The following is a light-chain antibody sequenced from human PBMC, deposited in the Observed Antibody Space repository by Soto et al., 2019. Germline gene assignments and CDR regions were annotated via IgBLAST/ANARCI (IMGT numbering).Light chain of an antibody. CDR2: WAS. CDR3: QQYYSTPLN. J-gene: IGKJ4*01. V-gene: IGKV4-1*01. CDR1: QSVVYSSNNKNY. Sequence: DIVMTQSPDSLALSLGERATINCKSRQSVVYSSNNKNYLAWYQQKPGQPPKLLIYWASTRESGVPDRFSGSGSGTDFTLTISSLQAEDVAVYYCQQYYSTPLNFGGGAKVDIK.